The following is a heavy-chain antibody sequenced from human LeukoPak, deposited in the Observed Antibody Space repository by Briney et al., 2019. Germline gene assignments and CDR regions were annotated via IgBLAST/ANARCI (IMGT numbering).Heavy chain of an antibody. V-gene: IGHV1-2*02. CDR2: INPNSGGT. Sequence: ASVKVSCKASGYTFTGYYMHWVRQAPGQGLEWMGWINPNSGGTNYAQKFQGRVTMTRDTSVSTAYMELSRLRSDDTAVYYCARGTSRDRVATIDYYYMDVWGKGTTVTVSS. CDR3: ARGTSRDRVATIDYYYMDV. D-gene: IGHD5-12*01. J-gene: IGHJ6*03. CDR1: GYTFTGYY.